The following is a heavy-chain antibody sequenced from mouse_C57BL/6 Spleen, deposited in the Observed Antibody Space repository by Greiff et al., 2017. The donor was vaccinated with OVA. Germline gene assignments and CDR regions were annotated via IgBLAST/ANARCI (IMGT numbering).Heavy chain of an antibody. CDR1: GYAFSSYW. CDR3: ARNYGNYEAMDY. Sequence: VQGVESGAELVKPGASVKISCKASGYAFSSYWMNWVKQRPGKGLEWIGQIYPGDGDTNYNGKFKGKATLTADKSSSTAYMQLSSLTSEDSAVYFCARNYGNYEAMDYWGQGTSVTVSS. D-gene: IGHD2-1*01. V-gene: IGHV1-80*01. CDR2: IYPGDGDT. J-gene: IGHJ4*01.